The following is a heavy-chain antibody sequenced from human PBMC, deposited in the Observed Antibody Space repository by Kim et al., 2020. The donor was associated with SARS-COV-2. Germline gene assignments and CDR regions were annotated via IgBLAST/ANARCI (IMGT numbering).Heavy chain of an antibody. V-gene: IGHV3-11*05. CDR3: ARVKCSTSCGYDYYYYYGMDV. D-gene: IGHD2-2*01. CDR1: GFTFSDYY. Sequence: GGSLRLSCAASGFTFSDYYMSWIRQAPGKGLEWVSYISSSSSYTNYADSVKGRFTISRDNAKNSLYLQMNSLRAEDTAVYYCARVKCSTSCGYDYYYYYGMDVWGQGTTVTVSS. CDR2: ISSSSSYT. J-gene: IGHJ6*02.